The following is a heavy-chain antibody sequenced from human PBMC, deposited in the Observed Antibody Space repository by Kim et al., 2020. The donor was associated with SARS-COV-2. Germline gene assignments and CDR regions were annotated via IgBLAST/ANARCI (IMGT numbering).Heavy chain of an antibody. Sequence: ASVKVSCKASGYTFTSYGISWVRQAPGQGLEWMGWISAYNGNTNYAQKLQGRVTMTTDTSTSTAYMELRSLRSDDTAVYYCAREARYYYGSGNIYYYYGMDVWGQGTTVTVSS. CDR2: ISAYNGNT. CDR1: GYTFTSYG. CDR3: AREARYYYGSGNIYYYYGMDV. J-gene: IGHJ6*02. D-gene: IGHD3-10*01. V-gene: IGHV1-18*04.